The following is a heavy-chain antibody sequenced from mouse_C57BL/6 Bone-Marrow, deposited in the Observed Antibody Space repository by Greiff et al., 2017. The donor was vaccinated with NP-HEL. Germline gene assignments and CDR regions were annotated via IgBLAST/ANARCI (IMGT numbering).Heavy chain of an antibody. D-gene: IGHD1-1*01. V-gene: IGHV1-59*01. J-gene: IGHJ1*03. CDR3: ARFTTVVATWYFDV. Sequence: VQLQQPGAELVRPGTSVKLSCKASGYTFTSYWMHWVKQRPGQGLEWIGVIDPSDSYTNYNQKFKGKATLTVDTSSSTAYMQLSSLTSEDSAVYYCARFTTVVATWYFDVWGTGTTVTVSS. CDR2: IDPSDSYT. CDR1: GYTFTSYW.